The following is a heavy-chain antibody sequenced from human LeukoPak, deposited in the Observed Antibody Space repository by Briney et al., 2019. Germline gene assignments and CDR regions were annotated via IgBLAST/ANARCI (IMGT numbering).Heavy chain of an antibody. V-gene: IGHV3-7*03. CDR2: IKQDGSEK. Sequence: GGSLRLSCAASGFTFSSYWMSWVRQAPGKGLEWVANIKQDGSEKYYVDSVKGRFTISRDNSKNTLYVQMHSLRAEDTAVYYCATEKGDSPDYWGQGTLVTVSS. CDR3: ATEKGDSPDY. D-gene: IGHD2-21*01. CDR1: GFTFSSYW. J-gene: IGHJ4*02.